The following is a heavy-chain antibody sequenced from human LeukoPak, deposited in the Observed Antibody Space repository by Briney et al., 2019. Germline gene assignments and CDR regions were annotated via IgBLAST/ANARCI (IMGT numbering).Heavy chain of an antibody. J-gene: IGHJ4*02. V-gene: IGHV4-39*01. CDR3: ARREQQPYYFDY. CDR1: GGSISSSSYY. D-gene: IGHD6-13*01. CDR2: IYYSGST. Sequence: SETLSLTCTVSGGSISSSSYYWGWIRQPPGKGQEWIGSIYYSGSTYYNPSLKSRVTISVDTSKNQFSLKLSSVTAADTAVYYCARREQQPYYFDYWGQGTLVTVSS.